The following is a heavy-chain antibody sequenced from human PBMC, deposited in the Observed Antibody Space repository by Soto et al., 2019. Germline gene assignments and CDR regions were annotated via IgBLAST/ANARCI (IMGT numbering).Heavy chain of an antibody. CDR2: ISGSGGST. CDR3: AKDPFLVGIAVAGTLD. Sequence: EVQLLESGGGLVQPGGSLRLSCAASGFTFSSYAMSWVRQAPGKGLEWVSAISGSGGSTYYADSVKGRFTISRDNSKNTLYLQMNSLRAEDTAVYYCAKDPFLVGIAVAGTLDWGQGTLVTVSS. D-gene: IGHD6-19*01. CDR1: GFTFSSYA. J-gene: IGHJ4*02. V-gene: IGHV3-23*01.